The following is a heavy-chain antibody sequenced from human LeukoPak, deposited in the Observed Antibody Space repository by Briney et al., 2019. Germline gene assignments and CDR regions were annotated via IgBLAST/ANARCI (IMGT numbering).Heavy chain of an antibody. D-gene: IGHD4-17*01. J-gene: IGHJ6*03. Sequence: PSETLSLTCAVYGGSFSGYYWSWIRQPPGKGLEWIGVINHSGSTNYNPSLKSRVTISVDTSKNQFSLKLSSVTAADTAVYYCARLRRGLAPYYYYYMDVWGKGTTVTVSS. V-gene: IGHV4-34*01. CDR3: ARLRRGLAPYYYYYMDV. CDR1: GGSFSGYY. CDR2: INHSGST.